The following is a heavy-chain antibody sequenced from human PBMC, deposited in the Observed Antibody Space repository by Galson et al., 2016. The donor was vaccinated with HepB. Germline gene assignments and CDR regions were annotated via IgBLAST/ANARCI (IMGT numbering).Heavy chain of an antibody. CDR1: DGSITSNNW. D-gene: IGHD5-24*01. Sequence: SETLSLTCVISDGSITSNNWWSWVRQPPGKGLEWIGEIYYTGYTNYNPSLVSRVTISADKSKNQFSLNVTSVTAADTAVYYCARGQYNPYYFHYWGQGTLVTVTS. CDR3: ARGQYNPYYFHY. CDR2: IYYTGYT. J-gene: IGHJ4*02. V-gene: IGHV4-4*02.